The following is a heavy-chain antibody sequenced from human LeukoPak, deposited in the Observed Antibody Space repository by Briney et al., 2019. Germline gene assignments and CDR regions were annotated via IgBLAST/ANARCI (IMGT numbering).Heavy chain of an antibody. CDR1: GYTFTSYG. V-gene: IGHV1-18*01. J-gene: IGHJ6*03. D-gene: IGHD3-10*01. Sequence: ASVKVSCKASGYTFTSYGISWVRQAPGQGLEWMGWISAYNGNTDYAQKLQGRVTMTTDTSTSTAYMELRSLRSDDTAVYYCARARDGSGSGISPENYYYYYYMDVWGKGTTVTVSS. CDR3: ARARDGSGSGISPENYYYYYYMDV. CDR2: ISAYNGNT.